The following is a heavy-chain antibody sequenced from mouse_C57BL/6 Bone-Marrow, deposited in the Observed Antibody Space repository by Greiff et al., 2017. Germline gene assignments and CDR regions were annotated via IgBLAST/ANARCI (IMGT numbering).Heavy chain of an antibody. CDR2: IHPNSGST. J-gene: IGHJ3*01. CDR1: GYTFTSYW. Sequence: QVQLQQPGAELVKPGASVKLSCKASGYTFTSYWMHWVKQRPGQGLEWIGMIHPNSGSTNYNEKFKSKATLTVDKSSSTAYMQLSSLTSEDSAVYYCARRVLKAWCAYWGQGTLVTVSA. CDR3: ARRVLKAWCAY. D-gene: IGHD1-3*01. V-gene: IGHV1-64*01.